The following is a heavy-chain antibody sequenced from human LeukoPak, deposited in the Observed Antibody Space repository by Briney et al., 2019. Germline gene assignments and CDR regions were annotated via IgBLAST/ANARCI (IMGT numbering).Heavy chain of an antibody. J-gene: IGHJ5*02. Sequence: HPGGSLRLSCAASEFSVGSNYMTWVRQAPGKGLEWVSLIYSGGSTYYADSVKGRFTISRDNAKNSLYLQMNSLRAEDTAVYYCASSLYYYGSGSYYTWGQGTLVTVSS. V-gene: IGHV3-66*01. CDR1: EFSVGSNY. CDR2: IYSGGST. CDR3: ASSLYYYGSGSYYT. D-gene: IGHD3-10*01.